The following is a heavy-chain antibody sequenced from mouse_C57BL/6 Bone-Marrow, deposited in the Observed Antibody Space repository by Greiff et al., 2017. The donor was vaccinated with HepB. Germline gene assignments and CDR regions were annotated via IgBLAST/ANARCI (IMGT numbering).Heavy chain of an antibody. CDR1: GFNIKDDY. J-gene: IGHJ2*01. V-gene: IGHV14-4*01. D-gene: IGHD1-1*01. Sequence: EVKLVESGAELVRPGASVKLSCTASGFNIKDDYMHWVKQRPEQGLEWIGWIDPENGDTEYASKFQGKATITADTSSNTAYLQLSSLTSEDTAVYYCTPYYYGTSFDYWGQGTTLTVSS. CDR2: IDPENGDT. CDR3: TPYYYGTSFDY.